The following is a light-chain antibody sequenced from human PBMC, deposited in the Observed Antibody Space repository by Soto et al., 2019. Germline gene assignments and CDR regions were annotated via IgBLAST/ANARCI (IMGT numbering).Light chain of an antibody. V-gene: IGLV1-51*01. Sequence: QSVRTQPPSVSAAPGQKVTISCSGSSSNIGNNYVSWYQQLPGTAPKLLIYDNNKRPSGIPDRFSGSKSGTSATLGITGLQTGDEADYYCGTWDSSFYVFGTGTKVTVL. CDR3: GTWDSSFYV. J-gene: IGLJ1*01. CDR1: SSNIGNNY. CDR2: DNN.